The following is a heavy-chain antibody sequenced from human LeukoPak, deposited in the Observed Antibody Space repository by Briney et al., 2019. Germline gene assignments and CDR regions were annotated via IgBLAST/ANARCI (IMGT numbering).Heavy chain of an antibody. CDR1: GFTFSSYS. Sequence: GGSLRLSCAASGFTFSSYSMNWVRQAPGKGLEWVSSISSSSSYIYYADSVKGRFTISRDNAKNSLYLQMNSLRAEDTAVYYCARFVATRYYFDYWGQGTLVTVSS. CDR2: ISSSSSYI. J-gene: IGHJ4*02. V-gene: IGHV3-21*04. CDR3: ARFVATRYYFDY. D-gene: IGHD5-12*01.